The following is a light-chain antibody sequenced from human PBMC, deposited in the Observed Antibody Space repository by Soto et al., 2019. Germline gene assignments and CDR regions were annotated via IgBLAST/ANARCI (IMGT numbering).Light chain of an antibody. Sequence: EIVMTQSPDTLSVSPGERATLSCRASQSVASSHLAWYQQKPGQAPRLLIYDASNRATGIPARFSGSGSGTDFTLSISSLGPEDFAVYYCQLRSHWLFGGGTKVDI. CDR1: QSVASSH. CDR2: DAS. V-gene: IGKV3-11*01. CDR3: QLRSHWL. J-gene: IGKJ4*01.